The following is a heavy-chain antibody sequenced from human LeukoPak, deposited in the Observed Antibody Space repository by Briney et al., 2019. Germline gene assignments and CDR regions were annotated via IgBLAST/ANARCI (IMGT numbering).Heavy chain of an antibody. CDR1: GFTFSTYG. D-gene: IGHD6-13*01. Sequence: GGSLRLSCAASGFTFSTYGMHWVRQAPGKGLEWVAVIWYDGSNKYYADSVEGRFTISRDNSKNTLYLQMNSLRAEDTAVYYCARDLDGAAAGLFDYWGQGTRVTVSS. CDR3: ARDLDGAAAGLFDY. CDR2: IWYDGSNK. J-gene: IGHJ4*02. V-gene: IGHV3-33*01.